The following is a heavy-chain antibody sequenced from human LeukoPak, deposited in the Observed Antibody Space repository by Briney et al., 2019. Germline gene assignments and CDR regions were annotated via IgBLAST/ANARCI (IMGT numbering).Heavy chain of an antibody. J-gene: IGHJ4*02. Sequence: SETLSLTCSVSVGSLSTTSYYWGWIRQPPGKGLEWIGTIYYSGSTFYNPSLESRVTISVDRSKNQFSLKLSSVTAADTAVYYCARINAAPILHFDYWGQGTLVTVSS. D-gene: IGHD2-2*01. CDR3: ARINAAPILHFDY. CDR2: IYYSGST. V-gene: IGHV4-39*07. CDR1: VGSLSTTSYY.